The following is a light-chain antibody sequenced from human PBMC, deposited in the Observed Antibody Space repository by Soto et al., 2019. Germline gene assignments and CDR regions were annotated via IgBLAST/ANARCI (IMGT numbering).Light chain of an antibody. J-gene: IGLJ1*01. V-gene: IGLV2-18*02. CDR2: DVN. CDR3: NSFTTSDTYV. CDR1: SSDIGAYNR. Sequence: QSALTQPPSVSGSPGQSVTISCTGTSSDIGAYNRVSWYQQSPGAAPKLMICDVNNRPSGVPDRFSGSKSGNTASLTIFGLQAEDEADYYCNSFTTSDTYVFGTGTKLTVL.